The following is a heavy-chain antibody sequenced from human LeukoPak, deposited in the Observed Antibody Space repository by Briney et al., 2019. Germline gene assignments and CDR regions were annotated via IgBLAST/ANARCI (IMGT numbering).Heavy chain of an antibody. V-gene: IGHV3-21*04. J-gene: IGHJ6*02. D-gene: IGHD6-13*01. Sequence: PGGSLRLSCAASGFTFSSYSMNWVRQAPGKGLEWVSSISSSSSYIYYADSVKGRFTISRDNAKNSLYLQMNSLRAEDTALYYCAKEYSSSPWYYYGMDVWGQGTTVTVSS. CDR1: GFTFSSYS. CDR2: ISSSSSYI. CDR3: AKEYSSSPWYYYGMDV.